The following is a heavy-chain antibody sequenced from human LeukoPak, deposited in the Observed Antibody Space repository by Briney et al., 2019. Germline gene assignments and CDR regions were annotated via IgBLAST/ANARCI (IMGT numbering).Heavy chain of an antibody. CDR3: AKDLGRLEPLYYFDY. J-gene: IGHJ4*02. CDR1: GFTFSSYA. D-gene: IGHD1-1*01. V-gene: IGHV3-30*02. CDR2: IWYGGSNK. Sequence: GGSLRLSCAASGFTFSSYAMHWVRQAPGKGLEWVAVIWYGGSNKYYADSVKGRFTISRDNSKNTLYLQMNSLRAEDTAVYYCAKDLGRLEPLYYFDYWGQGTLVTVSS.